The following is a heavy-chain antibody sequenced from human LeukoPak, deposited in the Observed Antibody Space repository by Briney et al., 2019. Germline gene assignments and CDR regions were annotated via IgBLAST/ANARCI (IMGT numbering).Heavy chain of an antibody. CDR3: ARIAITMIVVVDY. CDR2: IYYSGST. V-gene: IGHV4-39*07. J-gene: IGHJ4*02. CDR1: GGSISSSSYY. D-gene: IGHD3-22*01. Sequence: SETLSLTCTVSGGSISSSSYYWGWIRQPPGKGLEWIGSIYYSGSTYYNPSRKSRVTISVDTSKNQFSLKLSSVTAADTAVYYCARIAITMIVVVDYWGQGTLVTVSS.